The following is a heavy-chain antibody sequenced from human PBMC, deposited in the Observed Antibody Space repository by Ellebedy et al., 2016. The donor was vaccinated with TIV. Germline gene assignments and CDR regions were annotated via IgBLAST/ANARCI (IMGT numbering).Heavy chain of an antibody. CDR1: GFTFNKAR. J-gene: IGHJ4*02. Sequence: GESLKISCAASGFTFNKARMNWVRQAPGKGLEWVGLIKSKTDGGMPEYAAPVKGKFTISRDDSKNTLYLQMNSLKTEDTAVYYCMDMSMVWSWDYWGQGTLVTVSS. CDR2: IKSKTDGGMP. V-gene: IGHV3-15*07. CDR3: MDMSMVWSWDY. D-gene: IGHD2-2*03.